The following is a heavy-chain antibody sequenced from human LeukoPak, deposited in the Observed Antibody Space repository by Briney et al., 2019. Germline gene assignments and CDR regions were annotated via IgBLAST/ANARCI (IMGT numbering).Heavy chain of an antibody. Sequence: PSETLSLTCTVSGDSVSGEYYWSWIRQPPGKGLEWITYIYYSGTTNYNPSLKSRVTISKDTSKNQFSLKLSSVTAADTAVYYCARDGYYDSSGYYYPDYWGQGTLVTVSS. J-gene: IGHJ4*02. V-gene: IGHV4-61*08. CDR2: IYYSGTT. CDR3: ARDGYYDSSGYYYPDY. D-gene: IGHD3-22*01. CDR1: GDSVSGEYY.